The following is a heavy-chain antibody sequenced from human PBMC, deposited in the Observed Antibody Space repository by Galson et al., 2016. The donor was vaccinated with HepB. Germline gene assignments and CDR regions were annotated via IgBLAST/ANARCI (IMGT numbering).Heavy chain of an antibody. V-gene: IGHV3-30*18. CDR1: GFIFSSYD. Sequence: SLRLSCAASGFIFSSYDMYWVRQAPGKGLEWVAVISFDGSNTYYADSVKGRFTISRDNSNNTLYLRMNSLSAEDTAVYYCAKDHHWNYVHSYYGMDLWGQVTTVTVSS. D-gene: IGHD1-7*01. CDR2: ISFDGSNT. CDR3: AKDHHWNYVHSYYGMDL. J-gene: IGHJ6*02.